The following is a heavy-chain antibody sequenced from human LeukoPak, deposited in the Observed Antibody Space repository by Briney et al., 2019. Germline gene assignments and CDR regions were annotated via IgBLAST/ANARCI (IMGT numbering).Heavy chain of an antibody. CDR3: ARLIVSGSYDYFDY. CDR1: GFTVSSNY. V-gene: IGHV3-66*01. J-gene: IGHJ4*02. D-gene: IGHD1-26*01. CDR2: IFSDGST. Sequence: GSLRLSCAASGFTVSSNYMSWVRQAPGKGLEWVSVIFSDGSTYYADSVKGRITISRDNSKNSVYLQMNSLRAEDTAVYFCARLIVSGSYDYFDYWGQGTLVAVSS.